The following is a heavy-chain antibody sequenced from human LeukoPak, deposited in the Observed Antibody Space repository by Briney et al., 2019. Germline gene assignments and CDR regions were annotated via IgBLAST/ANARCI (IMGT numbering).Heavy chain of an antibody. CDR3: AITPQRYCSSTSCRGADY. CDR2: IYYSGST. D-gene: IGHD2-2*01. Sequence: PSETLSLICTVSGGSISSSSYYWGWIRQPPGKGLEWIGSIYYSGSTYYNPSLKSRVTISVDTSKNQFSLKLSSVTAADTAVYYCAITPQRYCSSTSCRGADYWGQGTLVTVSS. J-gene: IGHJ4*02. CDR1: GGSISSSSYY. V-gene: IGHV4-39*01.